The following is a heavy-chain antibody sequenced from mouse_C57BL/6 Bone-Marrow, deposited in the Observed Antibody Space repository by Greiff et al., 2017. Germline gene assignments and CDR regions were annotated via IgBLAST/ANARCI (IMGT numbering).Heavy chain of an antibody. CDR2: IYPGSGNT. Sequence: VQLQQSGAELVRPGASVKLSCKASGYTFTDYYINWVKQRPGQGLEWIARIYPGSGNTYYNEKFKGKATLTAEKSSSTAYMQLSSLTSEDSAVYFCARGDYYGSFFFAYWGQGTLVTVSA. D-gene: IGHD1-1*01. CDR3: ARGDYYGSFFFAY. V-gene: IGHV1-76*01. J-gene: IGHJ3*01. CDR1: GYTFTDYY.